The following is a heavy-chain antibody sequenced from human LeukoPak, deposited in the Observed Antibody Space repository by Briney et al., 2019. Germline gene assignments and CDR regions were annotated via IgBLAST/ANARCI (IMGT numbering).Heavy chain of an antibody. Sequence: ASVKVSCKASGYTFTGYYMHWVRQAPGQGLEWMGRINPNSGGTNYAQKFQGRVTMTRDTSISTAYMELSRLRSDDTAVYYCARVSNDYGGIDYWGQGTLDTVSS. CDR2: INPNSGGT. D-gene: IGHD4-23*01. V-gene: IGHV1-2*06. CDR1: GYTFTGYY. J-gene: IGHJ4*02. CDR3: ARVSNDYGGIDY.